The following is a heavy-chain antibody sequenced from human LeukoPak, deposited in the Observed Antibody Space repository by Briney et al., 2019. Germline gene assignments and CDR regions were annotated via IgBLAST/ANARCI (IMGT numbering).Heavy chain of an antibody. CDR1: GGSISSSSYY. CDR2: IYYSGST. D-gene: IGHD6-13*01. Sequence: PSETLSLTCTVSGGSISSSSYYWGWIRQPPGRGLEWIGSIYYSGSTYYNPSLKSRVTISVDTSKNQSSLKLSSVTAADTAVYYCASSGYSSRYYYYYMDVWGKGTTVTVSS. V-gene: IGHV4-39*01. J-gene: IGHJ6*03. CDR3: ASSGYSSRYYYYYMDV.